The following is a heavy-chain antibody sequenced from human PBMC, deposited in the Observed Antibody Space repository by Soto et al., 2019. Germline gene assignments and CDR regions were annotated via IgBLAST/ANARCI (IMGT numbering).Heavy chain of an antibody. CDR2: ISPNGGST. CDR1: GFSFSSYA. D-gene: IGHD3-10*01. Sequence: GGSLRLSCAASGFSFSSYAMHWVRQAPGKGLEYVSVISPNGGSTYHSDSVKDRFTISRDNSKNTLYLQMGSLRAEDMAVYYCARAGFYYGSGSYGYGMDCWGQGTSVTVSS. V-gene: IGHV3-64*02. CDR3: ARAGFYYGSGSYGYGMDC. J-gene: IGHJ6*02.